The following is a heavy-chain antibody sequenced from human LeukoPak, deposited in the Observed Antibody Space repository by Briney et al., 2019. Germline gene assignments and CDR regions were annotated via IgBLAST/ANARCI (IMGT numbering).Heavy chain of an antibody. CDR2: ITGGGASK. CDR1: GFTFSNYG. J-gene: IGHJ4*02. V-gene: IGHV3-23*01. CDR3: ASKNYYGSGSSSPPHFDY. Sequence: GGSLRLSCAASGFTFSNYGMSWVRQAPGKGLEWLSGITGGGASKYYADSVKGRFTISRDNAKNSLYLQMNSLRAEDTAVYYCASKNYYGSGSSSPPHFDYWGQGTLVTVSS. D-gene: IGHD3-10*01.